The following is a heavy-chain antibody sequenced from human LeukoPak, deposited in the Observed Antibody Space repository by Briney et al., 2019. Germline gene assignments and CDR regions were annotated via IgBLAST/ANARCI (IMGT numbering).Heavy chain of an antibody. CDR1: GFTFDDYA. CDR2: ISWNSGSI. J-gene: IGHJ6*02. Sequence: PGRSLRLSCAASGFTFDDYAMHWVRQAPGKGLEWVSGISWNSGSIGYADSVKGRFTIPRDNAKNSLYLQMNSLRAEDTALYYCAKDGGSGSDGPRGYYYYYGMDVWGQGTTVTVSS. D-gene: IGHD1-26*01. V-gene: IGHV3-9*01. CDR3: AKDGGSGSDGPRGYYYYYGMDV.